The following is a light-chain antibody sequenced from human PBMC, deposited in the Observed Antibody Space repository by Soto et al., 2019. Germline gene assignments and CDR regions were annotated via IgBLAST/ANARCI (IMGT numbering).Light chain of an antibody. V-gene: IGKV3-20*01. CDR2: GAS. CDR1: QSVSASY. CDR3: QHYGSSFRT. J-gene: IGKJ1*01. Sequence: LSPGERATLSCRATQSVSASYLAWYQQKPGQAPRLLIYGASFRATGIPDRFSGSGSATDFTLTISRLEPEDFAVYYCQHYGSSFRTFGQGTKVDIK.